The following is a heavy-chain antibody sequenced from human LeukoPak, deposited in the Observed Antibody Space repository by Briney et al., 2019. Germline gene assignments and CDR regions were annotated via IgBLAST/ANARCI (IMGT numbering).Heavy chain of an antibody. V-gene: IGHV3-48*01. Sequence: PGGSLRLSCAASGFTFSSYSMNWVRQAPGKGLEWVSYISSSSSTIYYADSVKGRLTISRDNAKNSLYLQMNSLRAEDTAVYYCAREHCSSTSCPKLNWFDPWGQGTLVTVSS. J-gene: IGHJ5*02. CDR2: ISSSSSTI. CDR1: GFTFSSYS. CDR3: AREHCSSTSCPKLNWFDP. D-gene: IGHD2-2*01.